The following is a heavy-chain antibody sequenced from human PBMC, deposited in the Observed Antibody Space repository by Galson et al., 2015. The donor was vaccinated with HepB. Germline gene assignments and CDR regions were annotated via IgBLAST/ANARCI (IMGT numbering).Heavy chain of an antibody. D-gene: IGHD3-10*01. CDR2: IDWDDDK. V-gene: IGHV2-70*11. CDR1: GFSLSTSGMC. CDR3: ARTRLHYYGSGSYYINDY. Sequence: LALVKPTQTLTLTCTFSGFSLSTSGMCVSWIRQPPGKALEWLARIDWDDDKYYSTSLKTRLTISKDTSKNQVVLTMTNMDPVDTATYYWARTRLHYYGSGSYYINDYWGQGTLVTVSS. J-gene: IGHJ4*02.